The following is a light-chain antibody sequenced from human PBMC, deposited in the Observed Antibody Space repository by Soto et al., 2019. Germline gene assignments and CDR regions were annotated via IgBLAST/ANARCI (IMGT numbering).Light chain of an antibody. V-gene: IGKV3-15*01. CDR1: QSVSSN. J-gene: IGKJ2*01. Sequence: EIVMTQSPATLSVSPGERATLSCRASQSVSSNLAWYKQKPGQAPMLLIYGASTRATGIPATFSGSGSGTDFTLTISSLQSEDFAIYYCQQYNNWPPYTFGQGTKLEIK. CDR3: QQYNNWPPYT. CDR2: GAS.